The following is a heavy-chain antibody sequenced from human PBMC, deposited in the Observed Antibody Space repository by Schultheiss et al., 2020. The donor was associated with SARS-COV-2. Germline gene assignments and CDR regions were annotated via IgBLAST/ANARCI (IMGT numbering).Heavy chain of an antibody. CDR3: ARTMGYCSTTSCPYFDY. J-gene: IGHJ4*02. D-gene: IGHD2-2*01. Sequence: TLSLTCTVSGGSISSGGYYWSWIRQHPGKGLEWIGYIYYGGSTFYNPSLKSRVTMSVDTSKNQFSLMLSSVTAADTAVYYCARTMGYCSTTSCPYFDYWGQGTLVTVSS. V-gene: IGHV4-31*03. CDR2: IYYGGST. CDR1: GGSISSGGYY.